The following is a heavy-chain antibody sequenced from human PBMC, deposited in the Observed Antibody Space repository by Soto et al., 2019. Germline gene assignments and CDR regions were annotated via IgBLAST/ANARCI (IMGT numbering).Heavy chain of an antibody. CDR2: IIPIFGTA. V-gene: IGHV1-69*01. CDR1: GGTFSSYA. J-gene: IGHJ4*02. CDR3: ARTRNHYDSSGNFDY. Sequence: QVQLVQSGAEVKKAGSSVKVSCKASGGTFSSYAISWVRQAPGQGLEWMGGIIPIFGTANYSQKFQGRVTITADESTSTAYMELSSLRSEDTAVYYCARTRNHYDSSGNFDYWGQGTLVTVSS. D-gene: IGHD3-22*01.